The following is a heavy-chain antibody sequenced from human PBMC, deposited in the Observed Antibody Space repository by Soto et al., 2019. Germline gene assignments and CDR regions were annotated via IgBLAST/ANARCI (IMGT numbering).Heavy chain of an antibody. V-gene: IGHV3-7*05. J-gene: IGHJ3*02. Sequence: EVQLVESGGGLVQPGGSLRLSCVASGFSFGSSWMTWVRQAPGKGLEWVANIKKDGSQISYLDSVRGRFTISRDNAKTSLYLQMNSLRGEDTALYYCARDVSPGSSSLYLDAFDIWGQGTMVTVSS. CDR1: GFSFGSSW. D-gene: IGHD6-13*01. CDR3: ARDVSPGSSSLYLDAFDI. CDR2: IKKDGSQI.